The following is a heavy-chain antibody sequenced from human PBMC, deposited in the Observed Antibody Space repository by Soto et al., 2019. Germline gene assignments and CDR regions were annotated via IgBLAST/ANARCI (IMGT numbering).Heavy chain of an antibody. J-gene: IGHJ5*02. V-gene: IGHV1-3*01. CDR3: ARVGYCSGGSCYYWFDP. CDR1: GYTFTSYA. D-gene: IGHD2-15*01. CDR2: INAGNGNT. Sequence: ASVKVSCKASGYTFTSYAMHWVRQAPRQRLEWMGWINAGNGNTKYSQKFQGRVTITRDTSASTAYMELSSLRSEDTAVYYCARVGYCSGGSCYYWFDPWGQGTLVYVSS.